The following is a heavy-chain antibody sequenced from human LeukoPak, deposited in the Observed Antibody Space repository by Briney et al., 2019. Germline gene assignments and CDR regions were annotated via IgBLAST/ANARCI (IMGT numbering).Heavy chain of an antibody. J-gene: IGHJ4*02. CDR3: ARGRLNGNVDF. CDR2: MHPNSGDT. V-gene: IGHV1-8*01. D-gene: IGHD1-20*01. CDR1: GYTFTGYD. Sequence: ASVKVSCKTSGYTFTGYDINWVRQAAGRGFEWMGWMHPNSGDTGYAHNLQGRITITRDSSTATVFMELSSLRSEDTAMYYCARGRLNGNVDFWGQGTLVTVS.